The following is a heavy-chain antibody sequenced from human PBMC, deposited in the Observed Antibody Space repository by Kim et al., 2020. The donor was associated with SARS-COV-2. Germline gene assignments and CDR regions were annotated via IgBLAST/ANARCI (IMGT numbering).Heavy chain of an antibody. CDR3: ARGRGYYDSSGYRRGRAFDI. Sequence: SETLSLTCAVYGGSFSGYYWSWIRQPPGKGLEWIGEINHSGSTNYNTSLKSRVTISVDTSKNQFSLKLSSVTAADTTVYYCARGRGYYDSSGYRRGRAFDIWGQGTMVTVSS. D-gene: IGHD3-22*01. J-gene: IGHJ3*02. V-gene: IGHV4-34*01. CDR2: INHSGST. CDR1: GGSFSGYY.